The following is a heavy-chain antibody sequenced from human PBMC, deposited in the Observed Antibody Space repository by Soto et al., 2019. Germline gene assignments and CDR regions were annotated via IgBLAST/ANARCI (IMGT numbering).Heavy chain of an antibody. V-gene: IGHV3-11*06. D-gene: IGHD2-15*01. CDR2: ISSSSSYT. CDR1: GFTFSDYY. Sequence: GGSLRLSCAASGFTFSDYYMSWIRQAPGKGLEWVSYISSSSSYTNYADSVKGRFTISRDNAKNSLYLQMNSLRAEDTAVYYCARDKIGYCSGGSCYEGYYYGMDVWGQGTTVTVSS. J-gene: IGHJ6*02. CDR3: ARDKIGYCSGGSCYEGYYYGMDV.